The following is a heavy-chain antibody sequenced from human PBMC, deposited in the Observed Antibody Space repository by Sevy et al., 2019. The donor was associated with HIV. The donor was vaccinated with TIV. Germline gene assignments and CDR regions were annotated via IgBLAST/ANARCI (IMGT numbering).Heavy chain of an antibody. J-gene: IGHJ3*02. CDR3: ARGSAMVRGVRAFDI. CDR2: INPNSGGT. Sequence: ASVKVSCKASGYTFTGYYMHWVRQAPGQGLEWMGWINPNSGGTNYALKFQGRVTMTRDTSISTAYMELSRLRSDDTAVYYCARGSAMVRGVRAFDIWGQGTMVTVSS. D-gene: IGHD3-10*01. CDR1: GYTFTGYY. V-gene: IGHV1-2*02.